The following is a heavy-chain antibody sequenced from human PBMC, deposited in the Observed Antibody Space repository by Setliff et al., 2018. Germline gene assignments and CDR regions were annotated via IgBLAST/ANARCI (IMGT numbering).Heavy chain of an antibody. CDR1: GGSFSGYY. Sequence: PSETLSLTCAVYGGSFSGYYWSWIRQPPGKGLEWIGEINHSGSTNYNPSLKSRVTISVDTSKNQFSLKLSSVTAADTAVYYCRFWSSYYKNDYWAQGTLVTVSS. D-gene: IGHD3-3*01. J-gene: IGHJ4*02. V-gene: IGHV4-34*01. CDR2: INHSGST. CDR3: RFWSSYYKNDY.